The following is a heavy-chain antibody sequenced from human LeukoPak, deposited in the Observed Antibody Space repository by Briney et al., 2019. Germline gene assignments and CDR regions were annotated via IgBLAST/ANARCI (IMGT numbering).Heavy chain of an antibody. Sequence: GGSLRLSCVASGVTFRSYWMHWVRQDPRKGLVWVSRINGDGRNINYADSVRGRFTISRDNAKNTLYLQMNTLRVEDTAVYYCTRDLMDYDVSTGLHHYYMDVWGQGTTVTVSS. V-gene: IGHV3-74*01. CDR3: TRDLMDYDVSTGLHHYYMDV. CDR1: GVTFRSYW. CDR2: INGDGRNI. J-gene: IGHJ6*02. D-gene: IGHD3-9*01.